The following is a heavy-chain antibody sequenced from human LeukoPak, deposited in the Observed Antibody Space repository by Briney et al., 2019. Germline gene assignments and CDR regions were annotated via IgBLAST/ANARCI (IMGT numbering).Heavy chain of an antibody. J-gene: IGHJ4*02. CDR1: GFTVSSNY. CDR2: INKDGSEK. Sequence: GGSLRLSCAASGFTVSSNYMSWVRQAPGKGLEWVANINKDGSEKYYVDSVKGRFTISRDNAKNSLYLQMNSLRAEDTAVYYCARWVSVFDYWGQGTLVTVSS. V-gene: IGHV3-7*01. CDR3: ARWVSVFDY. D-gene: IGHD6-13*01.